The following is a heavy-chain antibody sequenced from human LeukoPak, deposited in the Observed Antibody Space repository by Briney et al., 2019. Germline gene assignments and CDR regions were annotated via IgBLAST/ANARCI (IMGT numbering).Heavy chain of an antibody. CDR2: ISAYNGNT. J-gene: IGHJ4*02. V-gene: IGHV1-18*01. Sequence: ASVKVSCKASGYTFISYGISWVRQAAGQGLEWMGWISAYNGNTNYAQKLQGRVTMTTDTSTSTAYMELRSLRSDDTAVYYCARAPTPHYYDSSGYYLKDWGQGTLVTVSS. CDR1: GYTFISYG. D-gene: IGHD3-22*01. CDR3: ARAPTPHYYDSSGYYLKD.